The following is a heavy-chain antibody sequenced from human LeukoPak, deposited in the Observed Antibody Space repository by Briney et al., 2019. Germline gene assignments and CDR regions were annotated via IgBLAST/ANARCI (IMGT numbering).Heavy chain of an antibody. CDR2: IYYSGSTYYNT. CDR1: GGSISSTRYY. V-gene: IGHV4-39*01. CDR3: AGRDLHDGFDI. D-gene: IGHD4-11*01. J-gene: IGHJ3*02. Sequence: ASETLSLTCTLSGGSISSTRYYWGWIRQPPGKGLEWIASIYYSGSTYYNTYYNPSLKSRVTISVDTSNNQFSLKLSSVTAADTAVYYCAGRDLHDGFDIWGQGTMVTVSS.